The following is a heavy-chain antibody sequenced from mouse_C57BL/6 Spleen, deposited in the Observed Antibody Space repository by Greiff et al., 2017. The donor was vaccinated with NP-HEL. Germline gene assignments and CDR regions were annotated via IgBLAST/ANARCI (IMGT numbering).Heavy chain of an antibody. CDR1: GYTFTSYW. Sequence: VQLQQPGAELVKPGASVKLSCKASGYTFTSYWMQWVKQRPGQGLEWIGEIDPSDSYTNYNQKFKGKATLTVDTSSSTAYMPLSSLTSEDSAVYYCARGSTVVASDAMDYWGQGTSVTVSS. D-gene: IGHD1-1*01. J-gene: IGHJ4*01. V-gene: IGHV1-50*01. CDR2: IDPSDSYT. CDR3: ARGSTVVASDAMDY.